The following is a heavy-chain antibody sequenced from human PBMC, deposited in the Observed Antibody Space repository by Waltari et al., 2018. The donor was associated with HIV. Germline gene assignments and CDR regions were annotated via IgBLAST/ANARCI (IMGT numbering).Heavy chain of an antibody. CDR1: GGSISSTSYY. Sequence: QLQLQESGPGLVKPSETLSLTCTVSGGSISSTSYYWGWIRQPPGKGLEWIGTIYYSGSTYYNPSLKSRVTISVDTSKNQFSLSSVTAADTAVYYCARLRGRGGITMIVPRFDPWGQGTLVTVSS. CDR3: ARLRGRGGITMIVPRFDP. D-gene: IGHD3-22*01. V-gene: IGHV4-39*01. J-gene: IGHJ5*02. CDR2: IYYSGST.